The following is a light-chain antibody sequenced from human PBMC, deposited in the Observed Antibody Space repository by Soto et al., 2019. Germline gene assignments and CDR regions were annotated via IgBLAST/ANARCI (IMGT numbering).Light chain of an antibody. CDR1: QSISSW. CDR3: QQYNSYSST. CDR2: DAS. J-gene: IGKJ5*01. V-gene: IGKV1-5*01. Sequence: NHIAQSRSTLSASVGDRVTITCRASQSISSWLAWYQQKPGKAPKLLIYDASSLESGVPSRFSGSGSGTEFTLTISSLQPDDFATYYCQQYNSYSSTFGQGTRLEIK.